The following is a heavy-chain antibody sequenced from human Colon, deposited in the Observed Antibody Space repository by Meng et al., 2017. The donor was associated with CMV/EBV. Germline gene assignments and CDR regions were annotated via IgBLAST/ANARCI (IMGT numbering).Heavy chain of an antibody. Sequence: QVQLVHSGAGGKKPGTSVNLSCKASGYTFTGYWMHWVRQAPGQGLEWMGRIKPSTGDTNYAQNFQGRVTVTRDTSISTVYMEVNSLTSDDTAVYYCTREGFDYWGQGALVTVSS. CDR3: TREGFDY. V-gene: IGHV1-2*06. CDR1: GYTFTGYW. CDR2: IKPSTGDT. J-gene: IGHJ4*02.